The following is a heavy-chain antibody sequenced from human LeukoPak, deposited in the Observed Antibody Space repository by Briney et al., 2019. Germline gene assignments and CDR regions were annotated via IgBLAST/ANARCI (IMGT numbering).Heavy chain of an antibody. CDR2: ISKSGDHT. Sequence: PGGSLRLSCAVSGLTFNNYAMSWVRQAPGKGLEWVSAISKSGDHTYYAASAKGRFTISRDNSKNTLYLYMNSLRAEDTAVYYCAKDLSSGWYWYFDLWGRGTLVTVSS. CDR1: GLTFNNYA. D-gene: IGHD6-19*01. J-gene: IGHJ2*01. V-gene: IGHV3-23*01. CDR3: AKDLSSGWYWYFDL.